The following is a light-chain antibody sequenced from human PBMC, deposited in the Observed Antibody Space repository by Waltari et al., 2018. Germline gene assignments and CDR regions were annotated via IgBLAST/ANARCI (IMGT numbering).Light chain of an antibody. Sequence: EIVLTQSPGTASLSPGERVTLSCRASQSVGSSSLAWYQQKPGQAPRLVIYRASRRATGSPDRFSGSVSGTDVSLTVSRLEPEDFAVYYCQQHGTLPATFGQGTKVEIK. J-gene: IGKJ1*01. V-gene: IGKV3-20*01. CDR2: RAS. CDR3: QQHGTLPAT. CDR1: QSVGSSS.